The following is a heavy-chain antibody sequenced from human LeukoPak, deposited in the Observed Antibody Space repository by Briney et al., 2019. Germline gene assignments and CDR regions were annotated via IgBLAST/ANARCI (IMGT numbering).Heavy chain of an antibody. CDR2: ISGSGGTT. V-gene: IGHV3-23*01. J-gene: IGHJ4*02. D-gene: IGHD6-19*01. CDR3: AKDVAFSSGPNYFDY. Sequence: QPGGSLRFSCAASGFTFSSYAMSWVRQAPGKGLEWVSTISGSGGTTYYADSVKGRFTFSRDNSKNTLYLQMNSLRAEDSAVYYCAKDVAFSSGPNYFDYWGQGTLVTVSS. CDR1: GFTFSSYA.